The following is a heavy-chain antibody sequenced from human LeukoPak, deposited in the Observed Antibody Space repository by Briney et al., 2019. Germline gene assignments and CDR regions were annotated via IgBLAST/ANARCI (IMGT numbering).Heavy chain of an antibody. CDR2: ISWNSGSI. Sequence: PGGSLRLSCAASGFTFDDYAMHWVRQAPGKGLEWVSGISWNSGSIGYADSVKGRFTISRDNAKNSLYLQMNSLRAEDTALYYCAKDMVVGATSYSNDYWGQGTLVTVSS. D-gene: IGHD1-26*01. CDR1: GFTFDDYA. J-gene: IGHJ4*02. CDR3: AKDMVVGATSYSNDY. V-gene: IGHV3-9*01.